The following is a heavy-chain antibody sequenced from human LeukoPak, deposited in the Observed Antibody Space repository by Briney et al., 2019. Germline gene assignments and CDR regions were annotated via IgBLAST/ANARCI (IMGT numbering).Heavy chain of an antibody. D-gene: IGHD3-9*01. J-gene: IGHJ4*02. CDR1: GFTFSSYG. CDR3: AKQDILTGYLGFDY. CDR2: IRYDGSNK. Sequence: GSLRLSCAASGFTFSSYGMHWVRQAPGKGLEWVAFIRYDGSNKYYADSVKGRFTISRDNSKNTLYLQMNSLRAEDTAVYYCAKQDILTGYLGFDYWGQGTLVTVSS. V-gene: IGHV3-30*02.